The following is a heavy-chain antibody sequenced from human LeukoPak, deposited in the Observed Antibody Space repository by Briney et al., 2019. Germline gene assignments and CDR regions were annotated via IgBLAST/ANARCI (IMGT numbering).Heavy chain of an antibody. Sequence: GASVKVSCKVSGYTLTSYYMHWVRQAPGQGLEWMGIFNPSGGSTSSAQKFQGRVTMTRDTSTGTVYMELSSLRSEDTAVYYCAREWVSGYYYGMDVWGQGTTVTVSS. D-gene: IGHD1-26*01. V-gene: IGHV1-46*01. CDR2: FNPSGGST. J-gene: IGHJ6*02. CDR3: AREWVSGYYYGMDV. CDR1: GYTLTSYY.